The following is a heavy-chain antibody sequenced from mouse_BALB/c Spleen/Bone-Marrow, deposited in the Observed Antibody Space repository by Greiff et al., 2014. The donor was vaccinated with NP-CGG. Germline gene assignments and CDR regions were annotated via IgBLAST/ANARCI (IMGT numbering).Heavy chain of an antibody. CDR1: GYTFTSYV. J-gene: IGHJ2*01. Sequence: VQLQQPGPELVKPGASVKMPCKASGYTFTSYVMHWVKQKPGQGLEWIGCINPYNDGTKYNEKFKGKATLTSDRSSSTAYMELSSLTSEDSAVYYCAREGGYDEDYFDYWGQGTTLTVSS. CDR3: AREGGYDEDYFDY. D-gene: IGHD2-2*01. V-gene: IGHV1-14*01. CDR2: INPYNDGT.